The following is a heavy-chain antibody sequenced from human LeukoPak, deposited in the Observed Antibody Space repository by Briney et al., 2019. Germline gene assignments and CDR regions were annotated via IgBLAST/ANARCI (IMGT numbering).Heavy chain of an antibody. CDR1: GFSPTTSGVG. CDR2: IYWDDDK. D-gene: IGHD4-17*01. V-gene: IGHV2-5*02. Sequence: GSGPTLVKPTQTLTLTCTFSGFSPTTSGVGVGWIRQPPGKALEWLALIYWDDDKRYSPSLKSRLTITKDTSKNQVVLTMTNMDPVDTATYYCARRPTGDYADYWHFDLWGRGTLVTVSS. J-gene: IGHJ2*01. CDR3: ARRPTGDYADYWHFDL.